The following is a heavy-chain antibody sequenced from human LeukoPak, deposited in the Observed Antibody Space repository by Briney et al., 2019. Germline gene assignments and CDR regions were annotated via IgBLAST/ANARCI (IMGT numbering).Heavy chain of an antibody. CDR3: AKDEFQYSSGWEPFDY. CDR2: ISGSGGST. V-gene: IGHV3-23*01. D-gene: IGHD6-19*01. J-gene: IGHJ4*02. Sequence: PGRSLRLSCAASGFTFSSYAMSWVRQAPGRRLEWVSGISGSGGSTYYADSVKGRFTISRDNSKNTLYLQMNSLRAEDTAVYYCAKDEFQYSSGWEPFDYWGQGTLVTVSS. CDR1: GFTFSSYA.